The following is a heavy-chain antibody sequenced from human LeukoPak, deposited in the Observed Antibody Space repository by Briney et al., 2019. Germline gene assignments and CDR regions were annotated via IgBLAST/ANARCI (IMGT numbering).Heavy chain of an antibody. CDR2: IYYSGST. V-gene: IGHV4-59*12. J-gene: IGHJ4*02. CDR3: VREITMAVVLD. Sequence: SETLSLTCTASGGSISSYYWSWIRQPPGKGLEWIGYIYYSGSTNYNPSLKSRVTISVDTSKNQFSLKLSSVTAADTAVYYCVREITMAVVLDRGQGTLVTVSP. CDR1: GGSISSYY. D-gene: IGHD3-22*01.